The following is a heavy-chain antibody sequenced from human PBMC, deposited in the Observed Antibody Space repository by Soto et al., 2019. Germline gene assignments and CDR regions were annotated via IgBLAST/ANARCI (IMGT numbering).Heavy chain of an antibody. D-gene: IGHD4-17*01. CDR1: GFTFSSYA. J-gene: IGHJ5*02. CDR2: ISYDETNR. V-gene: IGHV3-30-3*01. CDR3: ARDKTDYRDYEENWFDP. Sequence: GGSLRLSCAASGFTFSSYAMHWLRQAPGKGLEWVAVISYDETNRKYADSVKGRFTISRDNSKNTLHLQMDSLRVEDTAVYYCARDKTDYRDYEENWFDPWGQGTLVTVSS.